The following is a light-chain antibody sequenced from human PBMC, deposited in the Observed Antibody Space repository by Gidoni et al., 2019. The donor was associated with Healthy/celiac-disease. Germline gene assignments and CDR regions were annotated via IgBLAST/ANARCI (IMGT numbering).Light chain of an antibody. CDR2: WAS. J-gene: IGKJ1*01. CDR1: QSVLYSSNNKNY. CDR3: QQYYSTPWT. Sequence: QSVLYSSNNKNYLAWYQQKPGQPPKLLIYWASTRESGVPDRFSGSWSGTDFTLTISSLQAEDVAVYYCQQYYSTPWTFGQGTKVEIK. V-gene: IGKV4-1*01.